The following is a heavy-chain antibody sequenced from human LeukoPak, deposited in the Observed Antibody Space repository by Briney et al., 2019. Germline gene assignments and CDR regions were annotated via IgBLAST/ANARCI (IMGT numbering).Heavy chain of an antibody. V-gene: IGHV1-18*01. D-gene: IGHD1-26*01. J-gene: IGHJ4*02. CDR3: ARDNSPAVGATTRIGSPGNY. CDR2: ISAYNGNT. Sequence: GASVKVSCKASGYTFTSYGISWVRQAPGQGLEWMGWISAYNGNTNYAQKLQGRVTMTTDTSTSTAYMELGSLRSDDTAVYYCARDNSPAVGATTRIGSPGNYWGQGTLVTVSS. CDR1: GYTFTSYG.